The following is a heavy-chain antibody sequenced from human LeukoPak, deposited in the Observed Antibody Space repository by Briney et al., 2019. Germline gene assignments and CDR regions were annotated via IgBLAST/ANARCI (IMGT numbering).Heavy chain of an antibody. CDR2: INPNSGGT. J-gene: IGHJ4*02. CDR1: GYTFTGYY. Sequence: ASVKVSRKASGYTFTGYYMHWVRQAPGQGLEWMGWINPNSGGTNYAQTFQGRVTMTRDTSISTAYMELSRLRSDDTAVSYCARDRHYDILTGFCGYWGQGTLVTVSS. V-gene: IGHV1-2*02. CDR3: ARDRHYDILTGFCGY. D-gene: IGHD3-9*01.